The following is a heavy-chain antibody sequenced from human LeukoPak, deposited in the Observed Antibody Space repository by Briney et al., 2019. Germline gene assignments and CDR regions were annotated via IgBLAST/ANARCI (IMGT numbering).Heavy chain of an antibody. CDR2: ISAYNGNT. CDR1: GYTFTSYD. V-gene: IGHV1-18*01. D-gene: IGHD2-21*02. J-gene: IGHJ5*02. CDR3: ARDCGGDCYPRWFDP. Sequence: ASVKVSCKASGYTFTSYDINWVRQATGQGLEWMGWISAYNGNTNYAQKLQGRVTMTTDTSTSTAYMELRSLRSDDTAVYYCARDCGGDCYPRWFDPWGQGTLVTVSS.